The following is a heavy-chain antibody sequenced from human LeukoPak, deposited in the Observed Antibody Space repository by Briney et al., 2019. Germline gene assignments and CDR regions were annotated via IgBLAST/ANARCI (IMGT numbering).Heavy chain of an antibody. CDR3: ARDHGDFVQHD. Sequence: SETLSLTCTVFGASISKYYWSWIRQPPGKELQWIGSIYYNGITHYNPSLESRVTISADTSTNEFSLKLRSVTAADTAMYYCARDHGDFVQHDWGQGTLVTVSS. D-gene: IGHD4-17*01. J-gene: IGHJ4*02. CDR1: GASISKYY. CDR2: IYYNGIT. V-gene: IGHV4-59*08.